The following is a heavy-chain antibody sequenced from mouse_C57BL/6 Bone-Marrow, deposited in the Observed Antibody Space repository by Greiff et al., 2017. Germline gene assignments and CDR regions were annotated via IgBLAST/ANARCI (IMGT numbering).Heavy chain of an antibody. Sequence: EVKLVESEGGLVQPGSSMKLSCTASGFTFSDYYMAWVRQVPEKGLEWVANINYDGSSTYYLDSLKSRFIISRDNAKNILYLQMSSLKSEDTATYYCARLWLLYYFDYWGQGTTLTVSS. CDR3: ARLWLLYYFDY. CDR2: INYDGSST. CDR1: GFTFSDYY. J-gene: IGHJ2*01. D-gene: IGHD2-2*01. V-gene: IGHV5-16*01.